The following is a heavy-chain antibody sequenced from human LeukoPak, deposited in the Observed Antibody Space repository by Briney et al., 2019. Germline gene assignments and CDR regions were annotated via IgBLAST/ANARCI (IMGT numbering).Heavy chain of an antibody. V-gene: IGHV4-30-4*01. CDR1: GGSISSGDYY. D-gene: IGHD3-9*01. CDR2: IYYSGST. J-gene: IGHJ3*02. Sequence: PSETLSLTCTVSGGSISSGDYYWSWIRQPPGKGLEWIGYIYYSGSTYYNPSLKSRVTISVDTSKNQFSLKLSSVTAADTAVYYCARDSAVKRYFDWLSHSDDAFDIWGQGTMVTVSS. CDR3: ARDSAVKRYFDWLSHSDDAFDI.